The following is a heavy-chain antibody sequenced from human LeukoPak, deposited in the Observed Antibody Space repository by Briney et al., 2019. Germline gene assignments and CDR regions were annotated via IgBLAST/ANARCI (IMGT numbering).Heavy chain of an antibody. CDR3: ARHSHYDFWSGYYSYYYYGMDV. V-gene: IGHV1-18*01. Sequence: ASVKVSCKASGYTFTSYGISWVRQAPGQGLEWMGWISAYNGNTNYAQKLQGRVTMTTDTSTSTAYMELRSLRSDDTAVYYCARHSHYDFWSGYYSYYYYGMDVWGQGTTVTVSS. D-gene: IGHD3-3*01. CDR1: GYTFTSYG. CDR2: ISAYNGNT. J-gene: IGHJ6*02.